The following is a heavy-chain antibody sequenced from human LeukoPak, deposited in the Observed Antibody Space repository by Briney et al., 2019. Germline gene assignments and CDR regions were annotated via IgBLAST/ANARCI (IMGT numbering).Heavy chain of an antibody. CDR2: ISSSGSTI. D-gene: IGHD3-22*01. CDR3: ARWTIYYYDSSGYYGY. CDR1: GFTFSDYY. J-gene: IGHJ4*02. Sequence: GGSLRLSCAASGFTFSDYYMSWIRQAPGKGLEWVSYISSSGSTIYYADSVKGRFTISRDNAKNSLYLQMNSLRAEDTAVYYCARWTIYYYDSSGYYGYWGQGTLVTVSS. V-gene: IGHV3-11*01.